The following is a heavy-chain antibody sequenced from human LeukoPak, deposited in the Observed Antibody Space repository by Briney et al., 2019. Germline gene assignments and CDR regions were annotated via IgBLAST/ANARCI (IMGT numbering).Heavy chain of an antibody. CDR1: GGSISSGGCY. CDR3: VRGGEGYYYVH. D-gene: IGHD5-24*01. CDR2: IYYSGST. V-gene: IGHV4-30-4*08. Sequence: PSETLSLTCTVSGGSISSGGCYWSWIRQHPGKGLEWIGYIYYSGSTHYSPSVRSRVNILRDTSKNQFSLKLTSVTAADTAVYYCVRGGEGYYYVHWGQGTLVTVSS. J-gene: IGHJ4*02.